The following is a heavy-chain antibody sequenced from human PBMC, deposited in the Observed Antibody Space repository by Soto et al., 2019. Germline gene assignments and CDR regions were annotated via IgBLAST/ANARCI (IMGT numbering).Heavy chain of an antibody. CDR2: IYYSGST. V-gene: IGHV4-31*03. D-gene: IGHD5-12*01. Sequence: QVQLQESGPGLVKPSQTLSLTCTVSGGSISSGGYYWSWIRQHPGKGLEWIGYIYYSGSTYYNPSLKSRVTISVDTSKNQFSLKLSSVTAAATAVYYCARGLTAGATMLPPDYWGQGTLVTVSS. CDR3: ARGLTAGATMLPPDY. J-gene: IGHJ4*02. CDR1: GGSISSGGYY.